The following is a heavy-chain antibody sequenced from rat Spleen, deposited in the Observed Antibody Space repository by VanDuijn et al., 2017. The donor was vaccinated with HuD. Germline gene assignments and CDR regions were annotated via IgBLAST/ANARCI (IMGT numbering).Heavy chain of an antibody. D-gene: IGHD3-4*01. CDR1: GFTFSYYW. Sequence: EVQLVESGGGLVQPGRSLKLSCAASGFTFSYYWMTWIRRAPGKGLEWVASITNTGGSTYYPDSVKGRFTISRDNAKSTLYLQMDSLRSEDTATYYCAKVNPNLYYFDYWGQGVMVTVSS. J-gene: IGHJ2*01. CDR3: AKVNPNLYYFDY. CDR2: ITNTGGST. V-gene: IGHV5-31*01.